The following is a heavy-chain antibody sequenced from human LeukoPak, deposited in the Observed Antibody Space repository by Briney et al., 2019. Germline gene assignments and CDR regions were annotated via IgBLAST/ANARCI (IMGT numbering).Heavy chain of an antibody. D-gene: IGHD3-10*01. CDR1: GFTFSSYD. CDR3: ASDPNGEVF. V-gene: IGHV3-23*01. Sequence: GTLSLSCAVSGFTFSSYDMSWFRQPPGKGLEWVSAISGSGGTTYYAASVKGRFAISGDKSKNTLYLQMNSLRAEDTAVYYCASDPNGEVFWGQGTLVTVSS. CDR2: ISGSGGTT. J-gene: IGHJ4*02.